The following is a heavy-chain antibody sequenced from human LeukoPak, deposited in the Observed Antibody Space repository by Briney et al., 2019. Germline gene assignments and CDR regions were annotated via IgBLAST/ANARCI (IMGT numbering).Heavy chain of an antibody. V-gene: IGHV4-38-2*02. CDR1: GYSLSSDNY. CDR3: ARDLSITMIRGVTFDY. D-gene: IGHD3-10*01. Sequence: SETLSLTCTVSGYSLSSDNYWGWIRQPPGKGLEWIGNIYQTGSTYYNPSLTSRVTISIDTSKNQFSLKLSSVTAADTAVYYCARDLSITMIRGVTFDYWGQGALVTVSS. CDR2: IYQTGST. J-gene: IGHJ4*02.